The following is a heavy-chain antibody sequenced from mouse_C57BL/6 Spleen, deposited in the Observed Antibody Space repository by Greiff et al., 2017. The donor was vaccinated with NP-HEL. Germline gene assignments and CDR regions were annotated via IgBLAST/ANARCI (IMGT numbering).Heavy chain of an antibody. V-gene: IGHV1-42*01. CDR1: GYSFTGYY. Sequence: VQLKQSGPELVKPGASVKISCKASGYSFTGYYMNWVKQSPEKSLEWIGEINPSTGGTTYNQKFKAKATLTVDKSSSTAYMQLKSLTSEDSAVYYCARSLGRGENYFDYWGQGTTLTVSS. CDR3: ARSLGRGENYFDY. J-gene: IGHJ2*01. CDR2: INPSTGGT. D-gene: IGHD4-1*01.